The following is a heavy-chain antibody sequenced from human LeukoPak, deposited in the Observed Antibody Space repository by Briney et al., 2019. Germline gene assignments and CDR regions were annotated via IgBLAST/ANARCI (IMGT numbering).Heavy chain of an antibody. CDR1: EFTFSSYS. CDR2: ITNSGNSK. D-gene: IGHD3-10*01. V-gene: IGHV3-48*01. Sequence: GGSLRLSCAASEFTFSSYSMNWVRQAPGKGLEWVSYITNSGNSKSYADSVKGRFTISRDNTKNSLYLQMNGLRAEDTAVYYCARDLGRTYYYGSGSYSHWGQGTLVTVSS. CDR3: ARDLGRTYYYGSGSYSH. J-gene: IGHJ4*02.